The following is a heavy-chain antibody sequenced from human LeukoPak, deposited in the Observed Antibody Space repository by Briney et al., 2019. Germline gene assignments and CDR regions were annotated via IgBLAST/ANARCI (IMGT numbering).Heavy chain of an antibody. J-gene: IGHJ4*02. D-gene: IGHD3-3*01. Sequence: GGSLRRSCAASGFTFTSYAMNWVRQAPGKGLEWVSAISGSGGSTYYADSVKGRFTISRDNSKNTLYLQMNSLRAEDTAVYYCAKDYTIFGVVPAANFDYWGQGTLVTVSS. V-gene: IGHV3-23*01. CDR2: ISGSGGST. CDR3: AKDYTIFGVVPAANFDY. CDR1: GFTFTSYA.